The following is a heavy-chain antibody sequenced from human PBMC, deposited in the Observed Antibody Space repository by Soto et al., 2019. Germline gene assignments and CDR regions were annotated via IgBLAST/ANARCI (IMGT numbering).Heavy chain of an antibody. CDR2: IYYSGST. D-gene: IGHD3-16*01. V-gene: IGHV4-59*01. J-gene: IGHJ5*02. CDR3: ARDRGGITVSSEPLGEWFDP. Sequence: PPETLSLTCTVSGGSLSSYYCSWIRRPPGKGLEWIGYIYYSGSTNYNPSLKTRVTISVDTSKNQFSLRLTSLTAADPPVYYCARDRGGITVSSEPLGEWFDPWGQGTLVTVAS. CDR1: GGSLSSYY.